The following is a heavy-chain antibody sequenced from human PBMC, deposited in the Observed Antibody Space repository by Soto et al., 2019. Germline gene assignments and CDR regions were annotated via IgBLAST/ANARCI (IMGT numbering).Heavy chain of an antibody. CDR1: SGSISSSNW. CDR3: ASGGGTSYTNYYYYYYMDV. V-gene: IGHV4-4*02. D-gene: IGHD2-2*01. J-gene: IGHJ6*03. Sequence: QVQLQESGPGLVKPSGTLSLTCAVSSGSISSSNWWSWVRQPPGKGLEWIGEIYHSGSTNYNPSLKSRVTISVDKSKNQFSLKLSSVTAADTAVYYCASGGGTSYTNYYYYYYMDVWGKGTTVTVSS. CDR2: IYHSGST.